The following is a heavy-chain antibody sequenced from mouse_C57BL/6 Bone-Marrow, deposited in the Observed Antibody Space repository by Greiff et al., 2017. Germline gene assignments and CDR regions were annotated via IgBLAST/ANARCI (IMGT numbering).Heavy chain of an antibody. J-gene: IGHJ4*01. CDR2: IHPNSGST. V-gene: IGHV1-64*01. Sequence: QVQLQQPGAELVKPGASVKLSCKASGYTFTSYWMHWVKQRPGQGLEWIGMIHPNSGSTNYNEKFKSKATLTVDKSSSTAYMQLSSLTSEDSAVYDCARNDYGSSPYDAMDYWGQGTSVTVSS. CDR1: GYTFTSYW. D-gene: IGHD1-1*01. CDR3: ARNDYGSSPYDAMDY.